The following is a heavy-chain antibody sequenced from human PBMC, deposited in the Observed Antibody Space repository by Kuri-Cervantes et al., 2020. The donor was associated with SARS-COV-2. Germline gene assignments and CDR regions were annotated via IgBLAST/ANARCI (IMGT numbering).Heavy chain of an antibody. CDR2: ISYDGSNK. V-gene: IGHV3-30-3*01. J-gene: IGHJ6*03. D-gene: IGHD5-18*01. CDR1: GFTFSSYA. Sequence: LSLTCAASGFTFSSYAMHWVRQAPGKGLEWVAVISYDGSNKYYADSVKGRFTISRDNSKNTLYLQMNSLRAEDTAVYYCARDFSRTIQLWPSTLYYMDVWGKGTTVTVSS. CDR3: ARDFSRTIQLWPSTLYYMDV.